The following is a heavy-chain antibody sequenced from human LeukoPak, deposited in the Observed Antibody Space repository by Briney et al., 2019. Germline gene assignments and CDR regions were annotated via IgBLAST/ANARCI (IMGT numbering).Heavy chain of an antibody. J-gene: IGHJ6*03. CDR1: GDSISSYY. V-gene: IGHV4-59*12. CDR3: ARDRGYYYDSSGYPGGYYYYYMDV. D-gene: IGHD3-22*01. Sequence: SETLSLTCTVSGDSISSYYCSWIRQPPGKGLEWIGYIYYSGSTNYNPSLKSRVTISVDTSKNQFSLKLSSVTAADTAVYYCARDRGYYYDSSGYPGGYYYYYMDVWGKGTTVTISS. CDR2: IYYSGST.